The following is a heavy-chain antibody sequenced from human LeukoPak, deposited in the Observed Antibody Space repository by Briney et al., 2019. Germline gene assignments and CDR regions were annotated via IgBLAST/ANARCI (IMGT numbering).Heavy chain of an antibody. CDR1: GYSFTSYW. Sequence: GESLTISCKGSGYSFTSYWIGWVRQMPGKGLEWMGIIYPGDSDTRYSPSFQGQVTISADKSISTAYLQWSSLKASDTVMYYCARRSSGWYYHFDYWGQGTLVTVSS. J-gene: IGHJ4*02. CDR3: ARRSSGWYYHFDY. D-gene: IGHD6-19*01. V-gene: IGHV5-51*03. CDR2: IYPGDSDT.